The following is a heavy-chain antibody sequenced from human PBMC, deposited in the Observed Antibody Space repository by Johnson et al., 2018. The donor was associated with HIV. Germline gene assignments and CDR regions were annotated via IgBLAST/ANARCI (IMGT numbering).Heavy chain of an antibody. D-gene: IGHD4-23*01. Sequence: VQLVESGGGLVQPGRSLRLSCAASGFTFDDYAMHWVRQAPGKGLEWVSGISWNSGSIGYADSVKGRFTISRDNANNSLYLQMNSLRAEDTALYYCAKDTVTTLVREAAFDIWGQGTMVTVSS. CDR1: GFTFDDYA. CDR3: AKDTVTTLVREAAFDI. CDR2: ISWNSGSI. V-gene: IGHV3-9*01. J-gene: IGHJ3*02.